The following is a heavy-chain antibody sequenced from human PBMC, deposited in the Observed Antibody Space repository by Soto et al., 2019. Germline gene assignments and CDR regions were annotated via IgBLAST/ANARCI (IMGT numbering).Heavy chain of an antibody. V-gene: IGHV4-59*08. D-gene: IGHD1-26*01. CDR1: GDSIGTYN. Sequence: QVQLQASGPGLVKPSDTLSLTCTVSGDSIGTYNWGWIRQPPGKRLEWIGYIYSNGGTSYNPALYSRVTISADTSTKQFSLRLSSVTAADTAVYYCVSQGIGALHGLVDVWGXGTXVTVSS. J-gene: IGHJ6*04. CDR3: VSQGIGALHGLVDV. CDR2: IYSNGGT.